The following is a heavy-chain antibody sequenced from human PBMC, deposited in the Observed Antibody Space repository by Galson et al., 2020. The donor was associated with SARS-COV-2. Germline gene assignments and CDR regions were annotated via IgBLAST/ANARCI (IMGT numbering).Heavy chain of an antibody. CDR2: ISGSGTTA. Sequence: GESLKISCAASGFTFSRFEMNWVRQAPGKGLEWVAYISGSGTTAYYANSVKGRFTVSRDNAENSMYLHMNSLGVEDTALYYCVRDPSASWYNWFDPWGQGTLVTVSS. CDR1: GFTFSRFE. V-gene: IGHV3-48*03. J-gene: IGHJ5*02. CDR3: VRDPSASWYNWFDP. D-gene: IGHD2-2*01.